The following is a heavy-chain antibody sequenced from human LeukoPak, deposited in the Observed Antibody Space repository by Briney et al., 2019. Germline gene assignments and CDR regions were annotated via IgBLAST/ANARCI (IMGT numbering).Heavy chain of an antibody. D-gene: IGHD3-22*01. CDR1: GFTFSSYA. V-gene: IGHV3-23*01. Sequence: HPGGSLRLSCAASGFTFSSYAMSWVRQAPGKGLEWVSAISGSGGSTYYADSVKGRFTISRDNSKNTLYLQMNSLRAEDTAVYYCAKVSYDSSGYLFDHWGQGTLVTVSS. J-gene: IGHJ4*02. CDR2: ISGSGGST. CDR3: AKVSYDSSGYLFDH.